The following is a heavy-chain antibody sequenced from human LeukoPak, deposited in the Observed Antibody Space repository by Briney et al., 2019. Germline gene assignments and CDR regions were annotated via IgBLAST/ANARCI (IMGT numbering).Heavy chain of an antibody. D-gene: IGHD5-18*01. J-gene: IGHJ4*02. CDR3: VREGYIYGFHHGDYFDY. CDR1: GFSFSTHW. Sequence: GGSLRLSWAASGFSFSTHWMSWVRQAPAKGLEWVANIKQDGSEKFCVDSVKGRFTISRDNAQNSLSLQMSSLRVEDTAVYYCVREGYIYGFHHGDYFDYWGQGTLVTVSS. V-gene: IGHV3-7*01. CDR2: IKQDGSEK.